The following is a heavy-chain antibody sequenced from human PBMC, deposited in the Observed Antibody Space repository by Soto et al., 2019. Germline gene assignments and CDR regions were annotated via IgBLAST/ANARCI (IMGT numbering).Heavy chain of an antibody. CDR3: ARADTTIVPLAQ. J-gene: IGHJ4*02. V-gene: IGHV4-59*01. D-gene: IGHD3-10*01. CDR2: MSYTGNT. Sequence: PSETRSLTWTVSGASISSYFWNWIRQPPGKGLEWIGYMSYTGNTNYNPSLTSRVSISVDTSKNQFSLNLNSVTAADTAVYYCARADTTIVPLAQWGQGTLVTVSS. CDR1: GASISSYF.